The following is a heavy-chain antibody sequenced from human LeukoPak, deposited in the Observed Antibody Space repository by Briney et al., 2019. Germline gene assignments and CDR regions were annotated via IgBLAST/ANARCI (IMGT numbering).Heavy chain of an antibody. Sequence: PGGSLRLSCAASGFTFSSYSMNWVRQAPGKGLEWVSVIYSGGSTYYADSVKGRFTISRDNSKNTLYLQMNSLRAEDTAVYYCAKDRGRMVIDYWGQGTLVTVSS. CDR1: GFTFSSYS. CDR2: IYSGGST. J-gene: IGHJ4*02. V-gene: IGHV3-NL1*01. D-gene: IGHD3-16*01. CDR3: AKDRGRMVIDY.